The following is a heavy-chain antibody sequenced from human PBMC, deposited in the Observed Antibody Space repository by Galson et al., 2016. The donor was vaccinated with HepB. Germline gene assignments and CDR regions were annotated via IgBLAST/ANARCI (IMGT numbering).Heavy chain of an antibody. CDR1: GFTFRSYG. V-gene: IGHV3-30*18. Sequence: SLRLSCAASGFTFRSYGMHWVRQAPGKGLEWVALTSYDGSNKYYADSVKGRFPISRDNPKNTLYLQMNSLRAEDTAVYYCANGEVAAKFHYYHYYGLEVWGQGTTVAVSS. CDR3: ANGEVAAKFHYYHYYGLEV. J-gene: IGHJ6*02. CDR2: TSYDGSNK. D-gene: IGHD2-15*01.